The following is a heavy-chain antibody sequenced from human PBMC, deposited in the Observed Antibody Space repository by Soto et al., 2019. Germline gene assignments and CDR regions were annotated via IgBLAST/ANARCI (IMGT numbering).Heavy chain of an antibody. CDR1: GFTFSSYG. V-gene: IGHV3-33*01. Sequence: QVQVVESGGGVVQPGRSLRLSCAASGFTFSSYGMHWVRQAPGKGLEWVAVIWYDGSNKYYADSVKGRFTISRDNSKNTLYLQMNSLSAEDKAVYYCARTNSSGFYFAYWGQGTLVTVSS. D-gene: IGHD6-19*01. CDR3: ARTNSSGFYFAY. J-gene: IGHJ4*02. CDR2: IWYDGSNK.